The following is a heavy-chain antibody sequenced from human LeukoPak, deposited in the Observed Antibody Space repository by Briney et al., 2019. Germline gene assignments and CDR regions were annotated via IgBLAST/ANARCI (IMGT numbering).Heavy chain of an antibody. J-gene: IGHJ4*02. CDR3: AKQVAQYYDYVWGSYRPYYFDY. CDR2: ISGSGGST. D-gene: IGHD3-16*02. Sequence: GGSLRLSCAASGFTFSSYAMSWVRQAPGKGLEWVSAISGSGGSTYYADSVKGRFTISRDNSKNTLYLQMNSLRAEDTAVYYCAKQVAQYYDYVWGSYRPYYFDYWGQGTLVTVSS. V-gene: IGHV3-23*01. CDR1: GFTFSSYA.